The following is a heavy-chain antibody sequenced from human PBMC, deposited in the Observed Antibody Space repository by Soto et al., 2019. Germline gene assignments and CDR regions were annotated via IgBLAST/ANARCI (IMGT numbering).Heavy chain of an antibody. CDR3: ARDREIRFLEWLPYDY. V-gene: IGHV3-11*01. Sequence: RGSLRLSCAASGFTFSDYYMSWIRQAPGKGLEWVSYISSSGSTIYYADSVKGRSTISRDNAKNSLYLQMNSLRAEDTAVYYCARDREIRFLEWLPYDYWGQGTLVTVSS. CDR1: GFTFSDYY. CDR2: ISSSGSTI. D-gene: IGHD3-3*01. J-gene: IGHJ4*02.